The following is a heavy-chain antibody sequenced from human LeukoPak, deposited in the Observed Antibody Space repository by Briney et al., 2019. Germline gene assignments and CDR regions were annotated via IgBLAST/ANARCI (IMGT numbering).Heavy chain of an antibody. CDR2: IYTSGST. V-gene: IGHV4-4*07. D-gene: IGHD6-19*01. CDR3: VREYSSGYFFYYMDV. Sequence: PSETLSLTCTVSGGSISSYYWSWIRQPAGKGLEWIGRIYTSGSTNYNPSLKGRVTLSGDTSKNQVSLKLSSVTAADTAVYYCVREYSSGYFFYYMDVWGRGTTVTVSS. CDR1: GGSISSYY. J-gene: IGHJ6*03.